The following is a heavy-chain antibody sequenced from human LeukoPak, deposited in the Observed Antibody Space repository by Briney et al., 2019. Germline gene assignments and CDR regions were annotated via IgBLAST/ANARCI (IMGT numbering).Heavy chain of an antibody. J-gene: IGHJ4*02. CDR1: DGSLSGYH. CDR2: INLSGST. D-gene: IGHD2-2*01. V-gene: IGHV4-34*01. CDR3: ARLGQLLFLGGDY. Sequence: PSETLSLTCGVVDGSLSGYHWSWIRQSPGKGLEWIGEINLSGSTHYNPSLERRVTMSIDTSMNQYSLKLTSVTAADTAVYYCARLGQLLFLGGDYWGQGTLVTISS.